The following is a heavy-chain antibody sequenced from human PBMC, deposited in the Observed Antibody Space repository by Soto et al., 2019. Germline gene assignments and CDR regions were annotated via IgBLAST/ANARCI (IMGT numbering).Heavy chain of an antibody. J-gene: IGHJ5*02. V-gene: IGHV1-46*01. Sequence: ASVKVSCKASGYTFTSYYMHWVRQAPGQGLEWMGIINPSGGSTSYAQKFQGRVTMTRDTSTSTVYMELSSLRSEDTAVYYCARDHLPTDGITIFGVVITRTNWFDPWGQGTLVTVSS. CDR2: INPSGGST. CDR1: GYTFTSYY. CDR3: ARDHLPTDGITIFGVVITRTNWFDP. D-gene: IGHD3-3*01.